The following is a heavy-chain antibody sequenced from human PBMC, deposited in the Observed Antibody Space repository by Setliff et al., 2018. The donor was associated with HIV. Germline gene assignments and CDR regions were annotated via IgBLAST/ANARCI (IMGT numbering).Heavy chain of an antibody. Sequence: PSETLSLTCTVSGDSISNYYWSWIRQSPGKGLEWIGFRSTTGSTNYNPSLRSRVTISVDTSKNQFSLKLSSVTAADTAVYYCARHSPSDYWGQGTLVTVSS. V-gene: IGHV4-4*09. CDR2: RSTTGST. CDR1: GDSISNYY. J-gene: IGHJ4*02. CDR3: ARHSPSDY.